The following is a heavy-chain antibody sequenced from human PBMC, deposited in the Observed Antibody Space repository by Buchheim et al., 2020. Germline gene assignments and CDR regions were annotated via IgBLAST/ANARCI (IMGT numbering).Heavy chain of an antibody. D-gene: IGHD3-3*01. V-gene: IGHV4-39*01. CDR3: ARRGVFWSGYRGGTFDY. CDR2: IYYSGST. CDR1: GGSISSSSYY. J-gene: IGHJ4*02. Sequence: QLQLQESGPGLVKPSETLSLTCTVSGGSISSSSYYWGWIRQPPGKGLEWIGSIYYSGSTYYNPSLKSRVTISVDTSKNQFSLKLSSVTAADTAVYYCARRGVFWSGYRGGTFDYWGQGTL.